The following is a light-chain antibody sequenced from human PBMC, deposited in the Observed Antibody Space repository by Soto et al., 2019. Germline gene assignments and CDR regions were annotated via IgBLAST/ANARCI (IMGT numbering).Light chain of an antibody. J-gene: IGKJ4*01. CDR3: QHYNSLPLT. V-gene: IGKV3-15*01. CDR1: QSVSNN. CDR2: HAS. Sequence: EIVMTQSPATLSVSPGERATLSCRASQSVSNNLAWYQQKPGQAPRLLIYHASTRAPGIPARFSGSGSGRELTLTISSVQSEDSAVYYCQHYNSLPLTFGGGTKVEIK.